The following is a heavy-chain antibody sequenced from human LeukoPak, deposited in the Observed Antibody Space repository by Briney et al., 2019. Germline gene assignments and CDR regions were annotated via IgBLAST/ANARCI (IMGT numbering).Heavy chain of an antibody. Sequence: GGSLRLSCAASGFTFSSYWMHWVRQAPGKGLEWVAVISYDGSNKYYADSVKGRFTISRDNSKNTLYLQMNSLRAEDTAVYYCAPGFGEFPFDYWGQGTLVTVSS. V-gene: IGHV3-30*03. J-gene: IGHJ4*02. CDR1: GFTFSSYW. CDR2: ISYDGSNK. D-gene: IGHD3-10*01. CDR3: APGFGEFPFDY.